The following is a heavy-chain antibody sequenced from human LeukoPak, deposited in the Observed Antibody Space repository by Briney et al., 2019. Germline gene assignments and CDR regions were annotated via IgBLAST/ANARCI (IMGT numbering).Heavy chain of an antibody. CDR2: INHSGST. Sequence: PSETLSLTCAVYGGSFSGYYWSWIRQPPGKGLEWIGEINHSGSTNYNPSLKSRVTISVDTSKNQFSLKLSSVTAADTAVYYCAGHGVAAAGFDYWGQGTLVTVSS. CDR3: AGHGVAAAGFDY. D-gene: IGHD6-13*01. V-gene: IGHV4-34*01. J-gene: IGHJ4*02. CDR1: GGSFSGYY.